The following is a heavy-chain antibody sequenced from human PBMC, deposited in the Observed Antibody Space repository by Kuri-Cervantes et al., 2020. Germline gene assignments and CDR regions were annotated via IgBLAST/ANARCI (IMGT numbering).Heavy chain of an antibody. CDR3: AKAGYSSGWYSKAFDI. J-gene: IGHJ3*02. CDR2: IYYSGST. Sequence: ESLKISCTVSDGSISSYYWSWIRQPPGKGLEWIGYIYYSGSTNYNPSLKSRVTISVDTSKNQFSLKLSSVTAADTAVYYCAKAGYSSGWYSKAFDIWGQGTMVTVSS. D-gene: IGHD6-19*01. CDR1: DGSISSYY. V-gene: IGHV4-59*12.